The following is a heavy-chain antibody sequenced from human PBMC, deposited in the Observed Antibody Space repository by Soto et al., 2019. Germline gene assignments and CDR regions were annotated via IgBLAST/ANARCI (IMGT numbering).Heavy chain of an antibody. D-gene: IGHD6-6*01. CDR3: ARGSFSSSSSWFDP. V-gene: IGHV4-31*03. J-gene: IGHJ5*02. Sequence: PSETLSLTCSVSGGSRRSGSYYWTWIRQHPGKGLEWVAYISNSGNTYYNPSLETRLTISLDTSKNLFSLSLTSVTAADTALYYCARGSFSSSSSWFDPWGQGTLVTVSS. CDR1: GGSRRSGSYY. CDR2: ISNSGNT.